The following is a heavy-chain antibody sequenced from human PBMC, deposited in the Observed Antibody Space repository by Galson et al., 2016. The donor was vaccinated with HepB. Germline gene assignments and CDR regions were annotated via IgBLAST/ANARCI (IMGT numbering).Heavy chain of an antibody. Sequence: QSGAEVKKPGESLKISCKASGYTFSNYWIGWVRQMPGKGLEWMGIIYSGDSDTRYSPSFQGQVTISADKSISTAYLQWSSLKASDTAIYYCATLLGRGFFGWLLYADLWGQGTLVTVSS. J-gene: IGHJ5*02. CDR2: IYSGDSDT. V-gene: IGHV5-51*01. CDR3: ATLLGRGFFGWLLYADL. CDR1: GYTFSNYW. D-gene: IGHD3-9*01.